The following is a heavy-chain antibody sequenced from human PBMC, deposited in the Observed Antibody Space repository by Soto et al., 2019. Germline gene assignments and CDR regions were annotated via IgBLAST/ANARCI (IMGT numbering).Heavy chain of an antibody. CDR1: GGSLSSYY. CDR2: IYTSGIT. J-gene: IGHJ4*02. CDR3: ARTAARFPAPFDY. V-gene: IGHV4-4*07. D-gene: IGHD2-21*01. Sequence: SETLSLTCTVSGGSLSSYYWSWIRQPAGKGLEWTGRIYTSGITNYNPSLMNRVTLSVDTSKNQFSLKLTSVTAADTAVYYCARTAARFPAPFDYWGPGTLVTVSS.